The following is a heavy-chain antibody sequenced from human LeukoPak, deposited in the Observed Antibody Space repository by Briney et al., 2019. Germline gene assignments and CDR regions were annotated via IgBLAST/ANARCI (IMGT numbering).Heavy chain of an antibody. CDR2: ISSSSSYI. Sequence: GGSLRLSCAASGFTFSSYSMNRVRQAPGKGLEWVSSISSSSSYIYYADSVKGRFTISRDNAKNSLYLQMNSLRAEDTAVYYCARARDGYNQYFDYWGQGTLVTVSS. V-gene: IGHV3-21*01. J-gene: IGHJ4*02. D-gene: IGHD5-24*01. CDR1: GFTFSSYS. CDR3: ARARDGYNQYFDY.